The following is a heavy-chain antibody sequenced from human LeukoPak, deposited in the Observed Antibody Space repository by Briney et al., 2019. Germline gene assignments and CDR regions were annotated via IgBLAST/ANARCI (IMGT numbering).Heavy chain of an antibody. D-gene: IGHD3-9*01. Sequence: SETLSLTCAVYGGSFSGYYWSWIRQPPGKGLEWIGEINHSGSTNHNPSLKSRVTISVDTSKNQFSLKLSSVTAADTAVYYCARGRERITIFGSYYYYGMDVWGKGTTVTVSS. J-gene: IGHJ6*04. CDR2: INHSGST. V-gene: IGHV4-34*01. CDR3: ARGRERITIFGSYYYYGMDV. CDR1: GGSFSGYY.